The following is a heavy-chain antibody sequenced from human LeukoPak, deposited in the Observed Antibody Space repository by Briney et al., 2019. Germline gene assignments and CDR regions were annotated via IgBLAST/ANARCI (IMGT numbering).Heavy chain of an antibody. CDR1: GYTFTDYY. J-gene: IGHJ6*02. CDR2: INPKTGGT. V-gene: IGHV1-2*02. Sequence: ASVKVSCKASGYTFTDYYMHWVRQAPGQGLEWMGWINPKTGGTHYAQRFQGRVTMTRDTSIRTAYMELSRLRSDDTAVYFCARLKIQVFLDYSNYGMDVRGQGTTVTVSS. D-gene: IGHD5-18*01. CDR3: ARLKIQVFLDYSNYGMDV.